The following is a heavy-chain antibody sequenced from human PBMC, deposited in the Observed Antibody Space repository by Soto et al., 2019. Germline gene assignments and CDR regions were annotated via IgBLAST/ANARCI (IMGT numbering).Heavy chain of an antibody. Sequence: WGSLRLSCAASAFTFMSYTIHLSRQSPFKWLEWVATISYDGGKTYYADSVRGRFTISRDNSKSTLFLQMDSLRPEDTAVYSCARDRDSSYFPPPYYFDSWGQGTLVTVSS. J-gene: IGHJ4*02. CDR3: ARDRDSSYFPPPYYFDS. CDR2: ISYDGGKT. D-gene: IGHD4-4*01. V-gene: IGHV3-30*01. CDR1: AFTFMSYT.